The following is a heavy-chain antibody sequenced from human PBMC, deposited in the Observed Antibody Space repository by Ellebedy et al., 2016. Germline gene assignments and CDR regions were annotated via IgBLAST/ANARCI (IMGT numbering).Heavy chain of an antibody. CDR2: IYYSGST. Sequence: LRLSCTVSGGSISSGDYYWSWIRQPPGKGLEWIGYIYYSGSTYYNPSLKRRVTIPVDTSKNQFSLKLSSVTAADTAVYYCASAVATIYPLDYWGQGTLVTVSS. V-gene: IGHV4-30-4*01. J-gene: IGHJ4*02. D-gene: IGHD5-12*01. CDR1: GGSISSGDYY. CDR3: ASAVATIYPLDY.